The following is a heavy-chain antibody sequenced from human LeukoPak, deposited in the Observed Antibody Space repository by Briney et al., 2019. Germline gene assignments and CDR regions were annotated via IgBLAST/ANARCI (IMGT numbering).Heavy chain of an antibody. CDR3: VKGQILMDC. CDR1: GFTFSSYA. D-gene: IGHD3-9*01. V-gene: IGHV3-23*01. J-gene: IGHJ4*02. Sequence: GGSLRLSCAASGFTFSSYAMSWVRQAPGKGLAWVSTISGGSGSTYCADSVKGRFTISRDNSKNTLYLQMNSLRDEDTAVYSCVKGQILMDCWGQGALVTVSS. CDR2: ISGGSGST.